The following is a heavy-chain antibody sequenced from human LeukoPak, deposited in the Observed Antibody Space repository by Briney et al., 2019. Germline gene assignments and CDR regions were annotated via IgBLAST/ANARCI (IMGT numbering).Heavy chain of an antibody. J-gene: IGHJ4*02. Sequence: PGGSLRLSCAASGFTFSSYAMNWVRQAPGKGLEWVSTIGDSGGSTSYADSVKGRFTISRDNSKSTLYLQMNSLRVEDTAVYYCAKDLSGSGRLYDYWGQGTLVTVSS. CDR2: IGDSGGST. V-gene: IGHV3-23*01. D-gene: IGHD3-10*01. CDR1: GFTFSSYA. CDR3: AKDLSGSGRLYDY.